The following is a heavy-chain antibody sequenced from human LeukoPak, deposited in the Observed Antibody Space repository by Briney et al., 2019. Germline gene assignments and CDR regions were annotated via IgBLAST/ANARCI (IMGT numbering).Heavy chain of an antibody. V-gene: IGHV3-30*18. CDR2: ISYDGSNK. J-gene: IGHJ4*02. CDR1: GFTFDDYG. D-gene: IGHD6-6*01. CDR3: AEDRGAAPRYFDY. Sequence: GGSLRLSCAASGFTFDDYGMSWVRQAPGKGLEWVAVISYDGSNKYYADSVKGRFTISRDNSKNTLYLQMNSLRAEDTAVYYCAEDRGAAPRYFDYWGQGTLVTVSS.